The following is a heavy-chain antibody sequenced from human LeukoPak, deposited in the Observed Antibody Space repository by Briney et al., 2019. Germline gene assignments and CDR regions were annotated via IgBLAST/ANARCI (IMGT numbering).Heavy chain of an antibody. CDR1: GFTFSSYS. J-gene: IGHJ3*02. CDR3: ARVGGSYSI. CDR2: ISSGSTTI. V-gene: IGHV3-48*04. Sequence: PGGSLRLSCVASGFTFSSYSMNWVRQAPGKGLEWVSYISSGSTTIYYADSVKGRFTISRDNAENSLYLQMNSLTAEDTAVYYCARVGGSYSIWGQGTMVTVSS. D-gene: IGHD1-26*01.